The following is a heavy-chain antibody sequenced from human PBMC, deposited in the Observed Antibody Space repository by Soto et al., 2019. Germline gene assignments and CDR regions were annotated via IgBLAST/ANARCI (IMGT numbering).Heavy chain of an antibody. CDR1: GFTFSRYY. D-gene: IGHD2-2*01. V-gene: IGHV3-21*02. CDR3: ARDDGLSSTNVKAFDI. CDR2: ISTTSTYT. Sequence: ELQLVESGGGLVEPGGSLRLSCAASGFTFSRYYMNWVRQAPGKGLECVSSISTTSTYTHYADSLKGRFTISRDNAKKLLYLQMDSLRAEDTAVYYCARDDGLSSTNVKAFDIWGQGTKVTVSS. J-gene: IGHJ3*02.